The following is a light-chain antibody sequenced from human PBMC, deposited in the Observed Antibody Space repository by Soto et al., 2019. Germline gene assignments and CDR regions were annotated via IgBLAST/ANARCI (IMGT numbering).Light chain of an antibody. Sequence: EIVITQSPSSLSVSPGERATLSCRASQSVSSNLAWYQQKPGQAPRLLIYGASTRAAGSPDRFNGSGSGTDFNLTISDVQPEDFAVYYCHQRQSWPRTFGQGTKVDIK. CDR2: GAS. CDR1: QSVSSN. V-gene: IGKV3D-15*01. CDR3: HQRQSWPRT. J-gene: IGKJ1*01.